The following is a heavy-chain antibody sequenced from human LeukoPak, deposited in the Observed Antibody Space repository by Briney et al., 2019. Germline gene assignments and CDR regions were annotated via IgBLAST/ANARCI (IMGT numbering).Heavy chain of an antibody. Sequence: SETLSLTCTVSGGSISRYYWSWIRRPPGKGLEWIGYIDDSGNTNYNPSLKSQVTISVDKSKNQFSLKLNSVTAADTAIYYCGRRGSYSSSSRYWFDPWGQGTLVTVSS. V-gene: IGHV4-59*12. CDR1: GGSISRYY. J-gene: IGHJ5*02. CDR3: GRRGSYSSSSRYWFDP. CDR2: IDDSGNT. D-gene: IGHD6-6*01.